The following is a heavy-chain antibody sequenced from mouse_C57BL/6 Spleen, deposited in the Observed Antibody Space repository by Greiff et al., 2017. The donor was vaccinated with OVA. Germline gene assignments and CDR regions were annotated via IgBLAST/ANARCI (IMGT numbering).Heavy chain of an antibody. CDR3: ARESGGLDY. V-gene: IGHV3-6*01. Sequence: EVQLVESGPGLVKPSQSLSLTCSVTGYSITSGYYWNWIRQFPGNKLEWMGYISYDGSNNYNPSLKNRISITRDTSKNQFFLKLNSVTTEDTATYYCARESGGLDYWGQGTSVTVSS. J-gene: IGHJ4*01. CDR2: ISYDGSN. D-gene: IGHD3-1*01. CDR1: GYSITSGYY.